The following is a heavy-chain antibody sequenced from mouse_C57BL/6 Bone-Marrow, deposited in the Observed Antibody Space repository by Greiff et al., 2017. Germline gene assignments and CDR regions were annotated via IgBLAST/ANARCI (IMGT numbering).Heavy chain of an antibody. CDR3: ARERYSAITTGYYAMDY. V-gene: IGHV1-81*01. CDR2: IYPRSGNT. Sequence: QVQLQQSGAELARPGASVKLSCKASGYTFTSYGISWVKQRTGQGLEWIGEIYPRSGNTYYNEKFKGKATLTADKSSSTAYMELRSLTSEDSAVYFCARERYSAITTGYYAMDYWGQGTSVTVSS. D-gene: IGHD1-1*01. CDR1: GYTFTSYG. J-gene: IGHJ4*01.